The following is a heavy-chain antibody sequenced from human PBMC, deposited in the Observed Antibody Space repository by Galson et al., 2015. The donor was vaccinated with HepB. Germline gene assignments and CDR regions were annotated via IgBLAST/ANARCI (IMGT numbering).Heavy chain of an antibody. Sequence: SLRLSCAASGFTFSSYSMNWVRQAPGKGLEWVSSISSSSSYIYYADSVKGRFTISRDNAKNSLYLQMNSLRAEDTAVYYCARTFTYSSGWYVFDPWGQGTLVTVSS. CDR1: GFTFSSYS. D-gene: IGHD6-19*01. CDR3: ARTFTYSSGWYVFDP. J-gene: IGHJ5*02. V-gene: IGHV3-21*01. CDR2: ISSSSSYI.